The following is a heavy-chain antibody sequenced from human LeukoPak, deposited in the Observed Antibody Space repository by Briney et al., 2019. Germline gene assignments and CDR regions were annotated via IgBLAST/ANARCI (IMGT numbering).Heavy chain of an antibody. CDR2: INPNSGGT. CDR3: AREACSGGSCYGDY. Sequence: GASVKVSCKASGYTFTGYYMHWVRQAPGQGLEWMGWINPNSGGTNYAQKFQGRVTMTRDTSISTAYMELSRLRSDDTAVYYCAREACSGGSCYGDYWGQGTLVTVSS. CDR1: GYTFTGYY. J-gene: IGHJ4*02. D-gene: IGHD2-15*01. V-gene: IGHV1-2*02.